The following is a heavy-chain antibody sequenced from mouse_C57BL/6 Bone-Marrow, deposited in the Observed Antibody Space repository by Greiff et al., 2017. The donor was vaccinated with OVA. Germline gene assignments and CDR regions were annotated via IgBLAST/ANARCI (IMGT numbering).Heavy chain of an antibody. CDR1: GYTFTSYG. J-gene: IGHJ1*03. D-gene: IGHD1-1*01. CDR3: APITTVVDWYFDV. CDR2: IYPRSGNT. V-gene: IGHV1-81*01. Sequence: VQLQQSGAELARPGASVKLSCKASGYTFTSYGISWVKQRTGQGLEWIGEIYPRSGNTYYNEKFKGKGTLTADKSSSTAYMELRSLTSEDSAVYFCAPITTVVDWYFDVWGTGTTVTVSS.